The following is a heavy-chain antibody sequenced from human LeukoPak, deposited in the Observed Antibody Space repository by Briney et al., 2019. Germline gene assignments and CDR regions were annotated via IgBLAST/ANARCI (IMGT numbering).Heavy chain of an antibody. CDR1: GGSFSGYY. J-gene: IGHJ4*02. Sequence: SETLFVTCAVYGGSFSGYYWSWIRQPPGKGLEWIGEINHSGSTNYNPSLKSRVTISVDTSKNQFSLKLSSVTAADTAVYYCARGLGIAAAGTFDYWGQGTLVTVSS. CDR2: INHSGST. V-gene: IGHV4-34*01. CDR3: ARGLGIAAAGTFDY. D-gene: IGHD6-13*01.